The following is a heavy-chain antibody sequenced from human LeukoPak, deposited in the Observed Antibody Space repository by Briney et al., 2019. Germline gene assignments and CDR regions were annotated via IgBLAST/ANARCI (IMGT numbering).Heavy chain of an antibody. CDR1: GYTFTSYG. D-gene: IGHD3-3*01. CDR3: ARVGGAIFGVVQGYDY. Sequence: ASVKVSCKASGYTFTSYGISWVRQAPGQGLEWMGWIGAYNGNTNYAQKLQGRVTMTTDTSTSTAYMELRSLRSDDTAVYYCARVGGAIFGVVQGYDYWGQGTLVTVSA. J-gene: IGHJ4*02. CDR2: IGAYNGNT. V-gene: IGHV1-18*01.